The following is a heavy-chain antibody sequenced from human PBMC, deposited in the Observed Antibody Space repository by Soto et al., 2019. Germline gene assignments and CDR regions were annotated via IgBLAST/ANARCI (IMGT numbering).Heavy chain of an antibody. CDR2: ISAYNGNT. D-gene: IGHD6-19*01. J-gene: IGHJ6*02. Sequence: GASVTVTCTASGYTFTSYGISWVRQAPGQGLEWMGWISAYNGNTNYAQKLQGRVTMTTDTSTSTAYMELRSLRSDDTAVYYCARDSSIAVAVEDYGMDVWGQGTTVTVSS. CDR3: ARDSSIAVAVEDYGMDV. CDR1: GYTFTSYG. V-gene: IGHV1-18*01.